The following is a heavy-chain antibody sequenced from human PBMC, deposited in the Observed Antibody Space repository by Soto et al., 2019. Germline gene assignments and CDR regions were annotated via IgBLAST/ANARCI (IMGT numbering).Heavy chain of an antibody. CDR1: GGSISSGGYY. Sequence: SETLSLTCTVSGGSISSGGYYWSWIRQHPGKGLEWIGYIYYSGSTYYNPSLKSRVTISVDTSKNQFSPKLSSVTAADTAVYYCARDGDYYDSSGYFTDAFDIWGQGTMVTVSS. J-gene: IGHJ3*02. V-gene: IGHV4-31*03. CDR3: ARDGDYYDSSGYFTDAFDI. D-gene: IGHD3-22*01. CDR2: IYYSGST.